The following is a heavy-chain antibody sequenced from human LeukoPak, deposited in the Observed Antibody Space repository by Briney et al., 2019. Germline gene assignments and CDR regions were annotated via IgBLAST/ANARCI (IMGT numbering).Heavy chain of an antibody. Sequence: GESLKISCKGSGYSFTSYWIGWVRQMPGKGLEWMGIIYPGDSDTRYSPSFQGQVTISADKSTSTAYLQWSSLKASDTAMYYCARQAHRYYYDSSGYYEYYFDYWGQGTLVTVSS. J-gene: IGHJ4*02. CDR2: IYPGDSDT. V-gene: IGHV5-51*01. CDR1: GYSFTSYW. CDR3: ARQAHRYYYDSSGYYEYYFDY. D-gene: IGHD3-22*01.